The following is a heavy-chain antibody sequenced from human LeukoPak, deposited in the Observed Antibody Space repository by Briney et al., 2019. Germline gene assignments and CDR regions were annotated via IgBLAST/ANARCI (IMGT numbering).Heavy chain of an antibody. D-gene: IGHD3-9*01. J-gene: IGHJ4*02. CDR2: IDPSDSYT. V-gene: IGHV5-10-1*01. CDR1: GYSFTSYW. CDR3: ATLYCDILTGYYNFDY. Sequence: GESLKISCKGSGYSFTSYWISWARQMPGKGLEWMGRIDPSDSYTNYSPSFQGHVTISADKSISTAYLQWSSLKASDTAMYYCATLYCDILTGYYNFDYWGQGTLVTVSS.